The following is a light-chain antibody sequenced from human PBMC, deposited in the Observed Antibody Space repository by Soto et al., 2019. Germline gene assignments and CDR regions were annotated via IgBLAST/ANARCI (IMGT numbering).Light chain of an antibody. Sequence: IQLTQSPSSLSASIGDRVTITCRASQDIASYLAWYQQKPGNAPKLLIYAASTLHSGVPSRFSGSGSGTDFTLTISSLQHEDFVTYYCQQLNVNLLVGQGTKLEIK. CDR3: QQLNVNLL. CDR2: AAS. CDR1: QDIASY. V-gene: IGKV1-9*01. J-gene: IGKJ2*01.